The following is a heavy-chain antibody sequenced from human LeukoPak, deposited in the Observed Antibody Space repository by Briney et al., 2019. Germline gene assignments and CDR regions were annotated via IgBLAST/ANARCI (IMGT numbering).Heavy chain of an antibody. D-gene: IGHD4-17*01. CDR2: ISSSSSYI. V-gene: IGHV3-21*01. CDR1: GFTFSNYA. J-gene: IGHJ3*02. Sequence: GGSLRLSCAASGFTFSNYAMSWVRQAPGKGLEWVSSISSSSSYIYYADSVKGRFTISRDNAKNSLYLQMNSLRAEDTAVYYCARPTERRDAFDIWGQGTMVTVSS. CDR3: ARPTERRDAFDI.